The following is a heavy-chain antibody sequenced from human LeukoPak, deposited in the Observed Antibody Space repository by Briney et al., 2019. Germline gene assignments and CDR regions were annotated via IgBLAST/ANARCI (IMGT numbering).Heavy chain of an antibody. Sequence: PSETLSLTCTVSGGSISSYYWSWIRQPPGKGLEWIGYIYYSGSTNYNPSLKSRVTISVDTSKNQFSLKLSSVTAADTAVYYCARGGPGYSSGWPFGGAAEGDYYYYGMDVWGQGITVTVSS. CDR3: ARGGPGYSSGWPFGGAAEGDYYYYGMDV. D-gene: IGHD6-19*01. CDR1: GGSISSYY. J-gene: IGHJ6*02. CDR2: IYYSGST. V-gene: IGHV4-59*01.